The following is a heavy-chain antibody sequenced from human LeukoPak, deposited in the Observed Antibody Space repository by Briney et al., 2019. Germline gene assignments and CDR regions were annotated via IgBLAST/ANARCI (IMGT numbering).Heavy chain of an antibody. J-gene: IGHJ3*02. Sequence: SQTLSLTCTVSGGSISSGGYYWSWLRQHPGKGLEWIGNIYYSGSTYYNPSLKSRVTISVDTSKNQFSLKLSSVTAADTAVYYCARGTPSITMIVVVTSAFDIWGQGTMVTVSS. CDR3: ARGTPSITMIVVVTSAFDI. CDR1: GGSISSGGYY. D-gene: IGHD3-22*01. V-gene: IGHV4-31*03. CDR2: IYYSGST.